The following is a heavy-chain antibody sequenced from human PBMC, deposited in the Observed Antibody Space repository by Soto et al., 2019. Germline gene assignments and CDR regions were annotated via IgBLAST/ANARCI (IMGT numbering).Heavy chain of an antibody. CDR3: AKEVSAFGGVIPPFD. D-gene: IGHD3-16*02. CDR1: GFTFSSYG. J-gene: IGHJ4*02. CDR2: ISYDGSNK. V-gene: IGHV3-30*18. Sequence: GGSLRLSCAASGFTFSSYGMHWVRQAPGKGLEWVAVISYDGSNKYYADSVKGRFTISRDNSKNTLYLQMNSLRAEDTAVYYCAKEVSAFGGVIPPFDWGQGTLVTVSS.